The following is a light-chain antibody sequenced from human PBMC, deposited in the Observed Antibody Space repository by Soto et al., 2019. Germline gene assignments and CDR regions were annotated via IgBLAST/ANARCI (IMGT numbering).Light chain of an antibody. CDR2: GSS. CDR3: HQRQSWPRT. V-gene: IGKV3D-20*02. CDR1: QSISTSY. Sequence: SQSPSTLSASDGDRVTITCRASQSISTSYLAWYQQKPGQAPRLLIYGSSSRATGIPDRFSASGTGTDFTLTISDVQPEDFAVYYCHQRQSWPRTFGQGTKV. J-gene: IGKJ1*01.